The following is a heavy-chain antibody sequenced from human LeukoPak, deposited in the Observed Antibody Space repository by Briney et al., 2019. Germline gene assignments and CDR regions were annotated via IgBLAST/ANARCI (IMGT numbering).Heavy chain of an antibody. CDR1: GYTFTGYY. J-gene: IGHJ4*02. D-gene: IGHD6-13*01. CDR2: INPYNGNT. Sequence: ASVKVSCKASGYTFTGYYMHWVRQAPGQGLEWMGQINPYNGNTNYAQRLQGRVTMTTDTSTSTSYMELRSLTSDDTAVYYCARVTGSSISSRSLLYWGQGTLVTVSS. CDR3: ARVTGSSISSRSLLY. V-gene: IGHV1-18*04.